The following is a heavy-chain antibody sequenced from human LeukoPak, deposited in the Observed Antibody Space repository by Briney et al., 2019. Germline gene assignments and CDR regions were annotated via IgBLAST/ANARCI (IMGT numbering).Heavy chain of an antibody. CDR3: AKDGTSSLFDY. V-gene: IGHV3-23*01. J-gene: IGHJ4*02. D-gene: IGHD2-2*01. CDR2: ISGSGGST. Sequence: AISGSGGSTYYADSVKGRFTIARDNSKNTLYLQMNSLRAEDTAVYYCAKDGTSSLFDYWGQGTLVTVSS.